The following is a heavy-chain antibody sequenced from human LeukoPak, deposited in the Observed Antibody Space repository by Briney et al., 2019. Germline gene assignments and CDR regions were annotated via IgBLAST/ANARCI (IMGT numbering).Heavy chain of an antibody. CDR2: MNPNSGNT. Sequence: GASVKVSCKASGYTFTSYDINWVRQATGQGLEWMGWMNPNSGNTGYAQKFQGRVTMTRNTSISTAYMELSSLKSDDTAVYYCARALGYTYGAGDYWGQGTLVTVSS. CDR3: ARALGYTYGAGDY. J-gene: IGHJ4*02. V-gene: IGHV1-8*01. D-gene: IGHD5-18*01. CDR1: GYTFTSYD.